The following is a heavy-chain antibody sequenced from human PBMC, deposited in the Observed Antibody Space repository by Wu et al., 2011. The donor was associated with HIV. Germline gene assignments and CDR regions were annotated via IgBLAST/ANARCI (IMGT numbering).Heavy chain of an antibody. CDR3: ARDPYSSSFYYYYFMDV. CDR1: GYTFTGYY. D-gene: IGHD6-6*01. Sequence: QVQLVQSGAEVKKPGASVKVSCETSGYTFTGYYIHWVRQAPGQGLEWMGWINPNTGGTNYARKFQDRVTMTGDTSISTAYMELSRLRSDDTAVYYCARDPYSSSFYYYYFMDVWGKGTTVTVSS. V-gene: IGHV1-2*02. CDR2: INPNTGGT. J-gene: IGHJ6*03.